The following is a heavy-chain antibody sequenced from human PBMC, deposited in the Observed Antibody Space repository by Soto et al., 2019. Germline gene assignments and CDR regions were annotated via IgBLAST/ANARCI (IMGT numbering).Heavy chain of an antibody. CDR3: TRVGGYYGDYPNFDY. V-gene: IGHV4-59*01. CDR2: IYYTGST. Sequence: SETLSLTCRVSGSSISSYYWSWLRQPPGKGLEWIGNIYYTGSTNYHPSLKSRVIMSVESSKKQFSLRLNSVTAADTAVYYCTRVGGYYGDYPNFDYWGQGALVTVSS. CDR1: GSSISSYY. D-gene: IGHD4-17*01. J-gene: IGHJ4*02.